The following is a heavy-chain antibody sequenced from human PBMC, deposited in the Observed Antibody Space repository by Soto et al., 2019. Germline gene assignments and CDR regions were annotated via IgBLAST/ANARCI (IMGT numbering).Heavy chain of an antibody. D-gene: IGHD6-19*01. Sequence: QVQLVESWGGVVQPGRSLRLSWAASGFTFSSYGMHWVRQAPGKGLEWVAVISYDGSNKYYADSVKGRFTISRDNSKNTLYLQMNSLRAEDTAVYYCAKDRFRIAVAAPFDYWGQGTLVTVSS. CDR3: AKDRFRIAVAAPFDY. CDR2: ISYDGSNK. CDR1: GFTFSSYG. V-gene: IGHV3-30*18. J-gene: IGHJ4*02.